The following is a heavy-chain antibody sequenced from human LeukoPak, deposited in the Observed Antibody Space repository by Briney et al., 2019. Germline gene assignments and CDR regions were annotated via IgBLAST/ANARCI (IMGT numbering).Heavy chain of an antibody. CDR1: GFTFSSYA. J-gene: IGHJ4*02. Sequence: GESLRLSCAASGFTFSSYAMNWVRQAPGKGLEWVSGISGSGDSTYYADPVKGRLTLSRDNSKNTLYLQMNSLRAEDAAVYYCAKDDYDSSGPFDSWGQGTLVTVSS. CDR3: AKDDYDSSGPFDS. D-gene: IGHD3-22*01. CDR2: ISGSGDST. V-gene: IGHV3-23*01.